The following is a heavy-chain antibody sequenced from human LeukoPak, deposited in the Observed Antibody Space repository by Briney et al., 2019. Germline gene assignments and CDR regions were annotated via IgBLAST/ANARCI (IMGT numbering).Heavy chain of an antibody. D-gene: IGHD3-22*01. J-gene: IGHJ5*02. CDR2: IYTSGST. CDR3: ARDHEYFYDSSGYYLNWFDP. Sequence: SETLSLTCTVSGGSISSDSYYWSWIRQPAGKGLEWIGRIYTSGSTNYNPSLKSRVTISVDTSNNQFSLKLSSVTAADTAVYYCARDHEYFYDSSGYYLNWFDPWGQGTLVTVSS. V-gene: IGHV4-61*02. CDR1: GGSISSDSYY.